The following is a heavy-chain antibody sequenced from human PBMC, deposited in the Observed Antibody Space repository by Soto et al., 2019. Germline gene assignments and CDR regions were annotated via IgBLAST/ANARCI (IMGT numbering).Heavy chain of an antibody. CDR3: ARERGSSSSWYRYNWFDP. CDR1: GGSFSGHY. J-gene: IGHJ5*02. Sequence: PSETLSLTCAVYGGSFSGHYWSWIRQPPGKGLEWIGEINHSGSTNYNPSLKSRVTISVDTSKNQFSLKLSSVTAADTAVYYCARERGSSSSWYRYNWFDPWGQGTLVTVSS. V-gene: IGHV4-34*01. CDR2: INHSGST. D-gene: IGHD6-13*01.